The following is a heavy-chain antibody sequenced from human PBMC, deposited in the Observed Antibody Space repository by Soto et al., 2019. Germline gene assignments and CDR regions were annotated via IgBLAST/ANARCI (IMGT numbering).Heavy chain of an antibody. Sequence: SETLSLTCTVSGGSISSYYWSWIRQPPGKGLEWIGYIYYSGSTNYNPSLKSRVTISVDTSKNQFSLKLSSVTAADTAVHYCARVGDYGDYYFDYWGQGTLVTVSS. CDR3: ARVGDYGDYYFDY. D-gene: IGHD4-17*01. J-gene: IGHJ4*02. CDR1: GGSISSYY. CDR2: IYYSGST. V-gene: IGHV4-59*01.